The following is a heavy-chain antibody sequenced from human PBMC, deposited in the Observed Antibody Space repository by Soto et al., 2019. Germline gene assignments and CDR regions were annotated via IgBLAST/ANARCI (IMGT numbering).Heavy chain of an antibody. D-gene: IGHD3-16*01. V-gene: IGHV2-70*11. CDR3: ALIRCWGWGSASLDY. Sequence: SGPTLVNPTQTLTLTCTFSGFSLSTSGMCVSWIRQPPGKALEWLARIDWDDDKYYSTSLKTRLTISKDTSKNQVVLTMTNMDPVDTATYYCALIRCWGWGSASLDYWGQRTLVTVSS. J-gene: IGHJ4*02. CDR1: GFSLSTSGMC. CDR2: IDWDDDK.